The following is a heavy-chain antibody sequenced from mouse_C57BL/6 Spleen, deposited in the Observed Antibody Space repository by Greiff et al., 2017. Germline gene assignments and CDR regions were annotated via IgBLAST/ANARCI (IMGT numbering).Heavy chain of an antibody. D-gene: IGHD3-1*01. V-gene: IGHV5-4*01. CDR1: GFTFSSYA. Sequence: VESGGGLVKPGGSLKLSCAASGFTFSSYAMSWVRQTPEKRLEWVATISDGGSYTYYPDNVKGRFTISRDNAKNNLYLQMSHLKSEDPAMYYCAREGARYFDVWGTGTTVTVSS. J-gene: IGHJ1*03. CDR2: ISDGGSYT. CDR3: AREGARYFDV.